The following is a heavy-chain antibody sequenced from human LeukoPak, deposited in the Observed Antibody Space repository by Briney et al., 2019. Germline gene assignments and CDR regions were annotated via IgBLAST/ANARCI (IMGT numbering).Heavy chain of an antibody. CDR1: GYTFTSYG. J-gene: IGHJ5*02. CDR2: IIPIFGTA. V-gene: IGHV1-69*05. Sequence: ASVKVSCKASGYTFTSYGISWVRQAPGQGLEWMGGIIPIFGTANYAQKFQGRVTITTDESTSTAYMELSSLRSEDTAVYYCAGMHGVVIGWFDPWGQGTLVTVSS. CDR3: AGMHGVVIGWFDP. D-gene: IGHD3-22*01.